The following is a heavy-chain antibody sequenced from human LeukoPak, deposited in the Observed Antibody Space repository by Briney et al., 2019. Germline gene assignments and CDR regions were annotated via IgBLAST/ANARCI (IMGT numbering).Heavy chain of an antibody. CDR2: MNPNSSNT. V-gene: IGHV1-8*03. Sequence: VASVKVSCKASGYTFTSYDINWVRQATGQGLEWMGWMNPNSSNTGYAQKFQGRVTITRNTSISTAYMELCSLRSEDTAVYYCARGGVLWFGELESWFDPWGQGTLVTVSS. J-gene: IGHJ5*02. CDR1: GYTFTSYD. D-gene: IGHD3-10*01. CDR3: ARGGVLWFGELESWFDP.